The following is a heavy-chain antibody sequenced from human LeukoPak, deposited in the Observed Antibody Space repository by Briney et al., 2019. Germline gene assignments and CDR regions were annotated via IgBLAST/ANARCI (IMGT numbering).Heavy chain of an antibody. CDR1: GFTLSSYD. CDR2: IRSSGGTI. CDR3: AREVDYGGNVNYFDY. J-gene: IGHJ4*02. D-gene: IGHD4-23*01. Sequence: GGSLRLSCAASGFTLSSYDVNWVRQAPGKGLEWVSYIRSSGGTIFYAASVEGRFAMSRDNAKNSLYLQMNSLRAEDTAVYYCAREVDYGGNVNYFDYWGQGTLVTVSS. V-gene: IGHV3-48*03.